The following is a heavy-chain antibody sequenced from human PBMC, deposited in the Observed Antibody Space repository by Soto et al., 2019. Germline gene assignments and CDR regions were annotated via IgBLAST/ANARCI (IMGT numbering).Heavy chain of an antibody. CDR3: ARGLNSDIVATMVWFDP. CDR1: GGSISSGGYS. J-gene: IGHJ5*02. Sequence: PSETLSLTCAFSGGSISSGGYSWSWIRQPPGKGLEWIGYINHSGSTYYNLSLKSRVTISVDTSKNQFSLKLSSVTAADTAVYYCARGLNSDIVATMVWFDPWGQGTLVTVSS. CDR2: INHSGST. D-gene: IGHD5-12*01. V-gene: IGHV4-30-2*01.